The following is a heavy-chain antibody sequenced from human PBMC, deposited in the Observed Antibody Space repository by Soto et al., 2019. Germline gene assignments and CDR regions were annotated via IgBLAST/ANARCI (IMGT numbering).Heavy chain of an antibody. D-gene: IGHD6-19*01. J-gene: IGHJ3*02. V-gene: IGHV4-34*01. CDR1: GGSFSGYY. Sequence: SETLSLTCAVYGGSFSGYYWSWIRQPPGKGLEWIGEINHSGSTNYNPSLKSRVTISVDTSKNQFSLKLSSVTAADTAVYYCARGVLRGQWLVGLRTFDIWGQGTMVTVSS. CDR3: ARGVLRGQWLVGLRTFDI. CDR2: INHSGST.